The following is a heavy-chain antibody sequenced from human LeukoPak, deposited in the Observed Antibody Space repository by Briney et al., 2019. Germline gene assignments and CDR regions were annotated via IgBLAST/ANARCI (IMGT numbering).Heavy chain of an antibody. CDR1: GYTFTSYD. CDR2: MNPNSGNT. CDR3: ARIDRAYYDFWSGYYTKVNFDY. D-gene: IGHD3-3*01. Sequence: ASVKVSCKASGYTFTSYDINWVRQATGQGLEWMGWMNPNSGNTGYAQKFQGRVTMTRNTSISTAYMELSGLRSEDTAVYYCARIDRAYYDFWSGYYTKVNFDYWGQGTLVTASS. V-gene: IGHV1-8*01. J-gene: IGHJ4*02.